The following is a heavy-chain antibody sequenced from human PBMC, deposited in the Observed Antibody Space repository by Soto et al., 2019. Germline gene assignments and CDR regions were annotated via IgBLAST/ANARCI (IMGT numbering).Heavy chain of an antibody. CDR3: AISLSVRLVLDY. V-gene: IGHV4-59*08. Sequence: PSETLSLTCTVSGGSVSSYYWNWIRQPPGKGLEWIGFIFDTGSTRYNPSLKSRVTLSVDRSENHFSLKLSSVTAADTAVYYCAISLSVRLVLDYWGQGTLVTVSS. CDR2: IFDTGST. CDR1: GGSVSSYY. D-gene: IGHD3-10*02. J-gene: IGHJ4*02.